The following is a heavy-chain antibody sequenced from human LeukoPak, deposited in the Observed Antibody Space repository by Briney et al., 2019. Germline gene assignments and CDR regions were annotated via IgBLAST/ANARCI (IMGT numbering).Heavy chain of an antibody. V-gene: IGHV3-23*01. D-gene: IGHD2-8*01. CDR3: AKDLIVPTGRFDY. CDR1: GFTFSIYA. J-gene: IGHJ4*02. CDR2: ISGSGGST. Sequence: PGGSLRLSCAASGFTFSIYAMTWVRQAPGKGLEWVSGISGSGGSTYYTDSVKGRFTISRDNSKNTLYLQMNSLRAEDTAVYYCAKDLIVPTGRFDYWGQGTLVTVSS.